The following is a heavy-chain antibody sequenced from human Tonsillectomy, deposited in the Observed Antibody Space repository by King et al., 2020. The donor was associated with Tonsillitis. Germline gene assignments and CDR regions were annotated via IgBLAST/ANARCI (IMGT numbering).Heavy chain of an antibody. CDR1: GFTFGDYA. V-gene: IGHV3-49*03. J-gene: IGHJ6*03. CDR2: IRSKPYGGTT. Sequence: VQLVESGGGLVQPGRSLRLACTTSGFTFGDYAMSWIRQAPGKGLEWVGFIRSKPYGGTTEYAASVKGRFTISRDDSKNIAYLQMNSLKTEDTAVYYCNRDRVKMVRGVDYYYMDVGGKGTTVTVSS. D-gene: IGHD3-10*01. CDR3: NRDRVKMVRGVDYYYMDV.